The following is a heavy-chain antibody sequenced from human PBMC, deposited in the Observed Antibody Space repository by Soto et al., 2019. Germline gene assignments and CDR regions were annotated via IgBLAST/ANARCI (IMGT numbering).Heavy chain of an antibody. Sequence: GGSLRLSCAASGFTFSSYAMHWVRQAPGKGLEWVAVISYDGSNKYYADSVKGRFTISRDNSKNTLYLQMNSLRAEDTAVYYCARDLEGNYDFWSGYYTAAGYWGQGTLVTVSS. CDR2: ISYDGSNK. D-gene: IGHD3-3*01. V-gene: IGHV3-30-3*01. J-gene: IGHJ4*02. CDR1: GFTFSSYA. CDR3: ARDLEGNYDFWSGYYTAAGY.